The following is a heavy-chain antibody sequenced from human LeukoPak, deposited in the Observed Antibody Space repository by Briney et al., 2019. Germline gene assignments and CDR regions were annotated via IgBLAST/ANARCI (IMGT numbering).Heavy chain of an antibody. Sequence: ASVKVSCKASGYTFTGYYVHWVRQAPGQGLEWMGWINPNSGGTNYAQKFQGRVTMTRDTSISTAYMELSRLRSDDTAVYYCATLPLWFGELTPFDYWGQGTLVTVSS. J-gene: IGHJ4*02. CDR1: GYTFTGYY. CDR2: INPNSGGT. CDR3: ATLPLWFGELTPFDY. D-gene: IGHD3-10*01. V-gene: IGHV1-2*02.